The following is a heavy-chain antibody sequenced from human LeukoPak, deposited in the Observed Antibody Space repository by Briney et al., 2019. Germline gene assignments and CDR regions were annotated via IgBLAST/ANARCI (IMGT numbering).Heavy chain of an antibody. CDR1: GFTFSTYG. D-gene: IGHD1-14*01. J-gene: IGHJ6*02. CDR3: AKDPDSFYYYGMDV. Sequence: GRSLRLSCAASGFTFSTYGMHWVRQAPGKGLEGVAVISYDGSYKYYADSVKGRFTISRDNSKNTLYLQMNSLRAEDTAVYYCAKDPDSFYYYGMDVWGQGTTVTVSS. CDR2: ISYDGSYK. V-gene: IGHV3-30*18.